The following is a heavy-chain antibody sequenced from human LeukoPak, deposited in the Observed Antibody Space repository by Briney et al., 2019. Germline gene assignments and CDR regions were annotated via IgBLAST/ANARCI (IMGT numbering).Heavy chain of an antibody. D-gene: IGHD6-19*01. J-gene: IGHJ4*02. CDR3: ARAGSSGWGFLDY. CDR2: ISSSSSYI. CDR1: GFTFSSYS. Sequence: GGSLRLSCAASGFTFSSYSMNWVRQAPGKGLEWVSSISSSSSYIYYADSVKGRFTISRDNAKNSLYLQMNSLRAEDTAVYYCARAGSSGWGFLDYWGQGTLVTVSS. V-gene: IGHV3-21*01.